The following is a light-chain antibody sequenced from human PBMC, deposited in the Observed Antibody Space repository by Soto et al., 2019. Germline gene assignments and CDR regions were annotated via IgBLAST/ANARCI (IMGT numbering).Light chain of an antibody. J-gene: IGKJ1*01. CDR1: QGISTS. CDR3: QKYNSAWRT. Sequence: DIQMTQSPSSLSASVGDRITITCRASQGISTSLAWYQRKPGKVPKLLIYAASTLQSEVPSRFRGSGSGTDFTLTISSLQPEDVATYDCQKYNSAWRTCGQGTKVEIK. V-gene: IGKV1-27*01. CDR2: AAS.